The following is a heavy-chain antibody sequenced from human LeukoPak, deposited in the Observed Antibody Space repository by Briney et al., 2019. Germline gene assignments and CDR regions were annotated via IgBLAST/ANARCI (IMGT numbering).Heavy chain of an antibody. Sequence: PGGSPRLSCAASGFTFSSYSMNWVCQAPGKGLEWVSYISSSSSTIYYADSVKGRFTISRDNAKNSLYLQMNSLRAEDTAVYYCAREVAGLWGQGTLVTVSS. CDR3: AREVAGL. V-gene: IGHV3-48*01. CDR2: ISSSSSTI. J-gene: IGHJ4*02. CDR1: GFTFSSYS.